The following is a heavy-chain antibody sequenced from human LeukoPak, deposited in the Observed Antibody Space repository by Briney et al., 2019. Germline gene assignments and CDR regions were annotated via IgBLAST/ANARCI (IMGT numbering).Heavy chain of an antibody. CDR1: GVSRSSQY. J-gene: IGHJ4*02. CDR2: IYYSGST. Sequence: PSETLSLTCTVSGVSRSSQYWSWMRQPPGKGLDGIGYIYYSGSTNSNPSLKSRVIISVDTSKRQCSLKLSSVTAAGTAVYYCARGGMEMATIDYWGQGTLVTVSS. V-gene: IGHV4-59*11. D-gene: IGHD5-24*01. CDR3: ARGGMEMATIDY.